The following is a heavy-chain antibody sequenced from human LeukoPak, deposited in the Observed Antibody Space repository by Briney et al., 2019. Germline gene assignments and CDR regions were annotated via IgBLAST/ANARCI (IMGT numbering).Heavy chain of an antibody. CDR3: ARRSSSWYSKIDS. V-gene: IGHV4-39*01. CDR1: GDSISSSSNY. Sequence: SETLSLTCTVSGDSISSSSNYWAWIRQPPGKGLEWIGSIYNSGSTYYTPSLKSRVTISVDTSKNQFSLKVSSVTAADTAVYYCARRSSSWYSKIDSWGQGTLVTVSS. CDR2: IYNSGST. D-gene: IGHD6-13*01. J-gene: IGHJ4*02.